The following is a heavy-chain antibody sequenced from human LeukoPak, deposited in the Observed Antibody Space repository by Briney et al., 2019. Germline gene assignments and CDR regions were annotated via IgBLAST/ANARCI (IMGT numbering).Heavy chain of an antibody. J-gene: IGHJ4*02. Sequence: GRSLRLSCAASGFTFSSYGIHWVRQAPGKGLEWVAVVSSDGSIKYYADSGKGRFTYSRGTSKNTVYPQMNSLGTEDTAFYYCARGYSSSWLGYFDYWGQGTLVTVSS. CDR3: ARGYSSSWLGYFDY. D-gene: IGHD6-13*01. CDR1: GFTFSSYG. V-gene: IGHV3-30*03. CDR2: VSSDGSIK.